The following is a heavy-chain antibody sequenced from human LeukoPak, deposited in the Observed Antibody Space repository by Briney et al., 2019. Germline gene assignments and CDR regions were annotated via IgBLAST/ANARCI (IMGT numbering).Heavy chain of an antibody. CDR1: GFTFKNCA. V-gene: IGHV3-23*01. Sequence: GGSLRLSCVASGFTFKNCAMSWVRQAPGKGLEWVSAISGSGGSTYYADSVKGRFTISRDNSKNTLYLQMNSLRAEDTAVYYCAKEDVEMATSFDYWGQGTPVTVSS. CDR3: AKEDVEMATSFDY. J-gene: IGHJ4*02. CDR2: ISGSGGST. D-gene: IGHD5-24*01.